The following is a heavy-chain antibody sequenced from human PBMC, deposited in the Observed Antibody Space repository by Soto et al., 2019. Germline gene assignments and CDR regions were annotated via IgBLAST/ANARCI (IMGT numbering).Heavy chain of an antibody. V-gene: IGHV3-21*01. J-gene: IGHJ4*02. Sequence: EVQLVESGGGLVKPGGSLRLSCAASGFTFSSYSMNWVRQAPGKGLEWVSSISSSSSYIYYADSVKGRFTISRDNAKNSLYLQMNSLRAEDTAVYYCARVRGAAGTFGYWGQGTLVTVSS. D-gene: IGHD6-13*01. CDR2: ISSSSSYI. CDR1: GFTFSSYS. CDR3: ARVRGAAGTFGY.